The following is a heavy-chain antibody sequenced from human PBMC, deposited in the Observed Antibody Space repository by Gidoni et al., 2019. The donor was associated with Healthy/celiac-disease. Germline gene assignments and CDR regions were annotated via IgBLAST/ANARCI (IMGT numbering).Heavy chain of an antibody. CDR2: IIPIFGTA. V-gene: IGHV1-69*01. CDR3: ARALQPEDWFDP. Sequence: QVQLVQSGAEVKKPRSSVTVSCKASGGTFSSYAISWVRQAPGQGLEWMGGIIPIFGTANDAQKFQGRVTITADESTSTAYMELSSLRSEDTAVYYCARALQPEDWFDPWGQGTLVTVSS. CDR1: GGTFSSYA. J-gene: IGHJ5*02.